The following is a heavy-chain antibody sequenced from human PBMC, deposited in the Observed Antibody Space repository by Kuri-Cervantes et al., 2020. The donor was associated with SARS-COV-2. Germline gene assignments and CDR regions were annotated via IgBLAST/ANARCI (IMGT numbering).Heavy chain of an antibody. CDR3: ARDDGLWLLGAFDI. CDR1: GFTFDDYA. V-gene: IGHV3-74*01. D-gene: IGHD5-18*01. Sequence: GESLKISCAASGFTFDDYAMHWVRQAPGKGLVWVSRINSDGSSTSYADSVKGRFTISRDNSKNTLYLQMNSLRAEDTAVYYCARDDGLWLLGAFDIWGQGTMVTVSS. J-gene: IGHJ3*02. CDR2: INSDGSST.